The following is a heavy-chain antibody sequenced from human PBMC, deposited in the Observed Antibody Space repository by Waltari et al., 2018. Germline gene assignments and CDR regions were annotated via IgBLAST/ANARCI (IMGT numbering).Heavy chain of an antibody. J-gene: IGHJ4*02. Sequence: QVQLVQSGAEVKKPGSSVKVSCKASGGTFSSYAISWVRKAPGQGIEWMGGIIPIFGTANYAQKFQGRVTITTDESTSTAYMELSSMRSEDTAVYYCASLYYDYIWGTNSYWGQGTLVTVSS. CDR1: GGTFSSYA. D-gene: IGHD3-16*01. CDR3: ASLYYDYIWGTNSY. V-gene: IGHV1-69*05. CDR2: IIPIFGTA.